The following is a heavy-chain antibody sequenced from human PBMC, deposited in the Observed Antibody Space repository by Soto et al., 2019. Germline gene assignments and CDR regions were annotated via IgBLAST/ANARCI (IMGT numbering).Heavy chain of an antibody. Sequence: GGSLRLSCAASGFTFSNAWMSWVRQAPGKGLEWVGRIKSKTDGGTTDCAAPVKGRFTISRDDSKNTLYLQMNSLKTEDTAVYYCTTEGPIAVAGPIDYWGQGTLVTVS. D-gene: IGHD6-19*01. V-gene: IGHV3-15*01. CDR3: TTEGPIAVAGPIDY. J-gene: IGHJ4*02. CDR2: IKSKTDGGTT. CDR1: GFTFSNAW.